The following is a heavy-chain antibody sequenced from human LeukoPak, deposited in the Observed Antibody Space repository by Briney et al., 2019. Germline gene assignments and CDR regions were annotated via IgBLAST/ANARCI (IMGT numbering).Heavy chain of an antibody. J-gene: IGHJ6*03. D-gene: IGHD5-18*01. V-gene: IGHV1-69*06. CDR3: ARRRSGYSYGLLRYYYYYMDV. Sequence: GASVKVSCKASGGTFSSYAISWVRQAPGQGLEWMGGIIPIFGTANYAQKFQGRVTITADKSTSTAYMELSSLRSEDTAVYYCARRRSGYSYGLLRYYYYYMDVWGKGTTVTVSS. CDR1: GGTFSSYA. CDR2: IIPIFGTA.